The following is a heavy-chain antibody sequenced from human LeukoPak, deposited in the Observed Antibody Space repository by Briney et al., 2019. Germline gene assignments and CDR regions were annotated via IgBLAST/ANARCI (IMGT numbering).Heavy chain of an antibody. V-gene: IGHV3-7*04. J-gene: IGHJ4*02. Sequence: PGGSLRLSCAASGFTFSSYWMRWVRQAPGRGLAWVADIKQDGLEKHNVDSVKGRFTISRDNSKNSLYLQMDSLRAGDTAVYYWAKEFHYDESGDYYYFDYWGQGTLVTVSS. CDR3: AKEFHYDESGDYYYFDY. D-gene: IGHD3-22*01. CDR2: IKQDGLEK. CDR1: GFTFSSYW.